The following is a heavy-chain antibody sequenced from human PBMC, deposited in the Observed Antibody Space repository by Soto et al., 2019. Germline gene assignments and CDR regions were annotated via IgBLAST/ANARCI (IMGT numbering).Heavy chain of an antibody. CDR3: ARQPYGAYRYFFDY. J-gene: IGHJ4*02. CDR2: IYFSGIT. D-gene: IGHD5-18*01. CDR1: GDSISSSLYY. V-gene: IGHV4-39*01. Sequence: QLRLQESGPGLVKPSETLSLTCIVSGDSISSSLYYWGWVRQPPGKGPEWIGVIYFSGITSYNPSLKSRVTISIDTSKNQFSLDLRSVTAADTAMYYCARQPYGAYRYFFDYWGQGTPVTVSS.